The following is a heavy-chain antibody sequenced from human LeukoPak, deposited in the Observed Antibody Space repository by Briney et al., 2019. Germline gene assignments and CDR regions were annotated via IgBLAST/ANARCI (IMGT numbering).Heavy chain of an antibody. CDR3: AHLTRGYSDSDYGS. D-gene: IGHD5-12*01. V-gene: IGHV3-23*01. Sequence: GGSLRLSCAASGFRFSNYALTWVRQVPGKGLEWVSTISGSGGNAYYADSVKGRFTISRDNSKNTLFLQMNSLRAEDTAMFYCAHLTRGYSDSDYGSWGQGTLVTVSS. CDR1: GFRFSNYA. J-gene: IGHJ5*02. CDR2: ISGSGGNA.